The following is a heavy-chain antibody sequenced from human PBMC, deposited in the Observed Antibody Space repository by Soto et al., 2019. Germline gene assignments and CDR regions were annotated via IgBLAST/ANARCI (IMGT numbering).Heavy chain of an antibody. V-gene: IGHV1-69*12. Sequence: QVQLVQSGAEVKKPGSSVKVSCKASGGTFSSYAISWVRQAPGQGLAWMGGIIPIFGTANYAQKFQCRVTITADDSTSTAYMELSSLRSEDTAVYYWARDADGGPFYSYGMDVWGQGTMVTVSS. CDR1: GGTFSSYA. J-gene: IGHJ6*02. CDR3: ARDADGGPFYSYGMDV. D-gene: IGHD2-15*01. CDR2: IIPIFGTA.